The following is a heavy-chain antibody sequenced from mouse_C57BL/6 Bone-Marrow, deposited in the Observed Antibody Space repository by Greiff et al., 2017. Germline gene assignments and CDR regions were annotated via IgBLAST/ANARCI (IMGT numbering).Heavy chain of an antibody. CDR1: GYTFTDYN. CDR3: ARSEGVLRGAY. J-gene: IGHJ3*01. D-gene: IGHD1-1*01. Sequence: VHVKQSGPELVKPGASVKIPCKASGYTFTDYNMDWVKQSHGKSLEWIGDINPNNGGTIYNQKFKGKATLTVDKSSSTAYMELRSLTSEDTAVYYCARSEGVLRGAYWGQGTLVTVSA. CDR2: INPNNGGT. V-gene: IGHV1-18*01.